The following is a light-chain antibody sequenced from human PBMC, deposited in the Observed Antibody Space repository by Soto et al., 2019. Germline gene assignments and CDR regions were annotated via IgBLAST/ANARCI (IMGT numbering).Light chain of an antibody. CDR1: QRVFYSSNNKNY. CDR2: WAY. V-gene: IGKV4-1*01. Sequence: DIVMTQSPDSLAVSLGGRATLKCKSSQRVFYSSNNKNYLAWYQQKPGQPPKLIIYWAYTRESGVTDRFSGSGSGTHFTLTIRSMQAEDVAVYYCQQYYSPPMTCGHGPRREIK. CDR3: QQYYSPPMT. J-gene: IGKJ5*01.